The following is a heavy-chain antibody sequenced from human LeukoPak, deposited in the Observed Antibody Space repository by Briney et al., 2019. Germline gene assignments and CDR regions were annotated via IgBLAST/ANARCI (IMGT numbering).Heavy chain of an antibody. CDR2: ISYDGSNK. Sequence: GRSLRLSCAASGFTFSSYAMHWVRQAPGKGLEWVAVISYDGSNKYYADSVEGRFTISRDNSKNTLFLQMGSLRADDMAVYYCARWGSTSCYDYWGQGTLVTVSS. CDR1: GFTFSSYA. V-gene: IGHV3-30*14. CDR3: ARWGSTSCYDY. D-gene: IGHD2-2*01. J-gene: IGHJ4*02.